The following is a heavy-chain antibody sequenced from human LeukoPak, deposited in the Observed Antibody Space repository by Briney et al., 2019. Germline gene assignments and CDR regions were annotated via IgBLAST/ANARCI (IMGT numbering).Heavy chain of an antibody. CDR1: GYTFTGYY. V-gene: IGHV1-2*06. Sequence: ASVKVSCKASGYTFTGYYMHWVRQAPGQGLEWMGRINPNSGGTNYAQKFQGRVTITRDTSISTAYMELSRLRSDDTAVYYCAGGRYYDILTDHFDYWGQGTLVTVSS. J-gene: IGHJ4*02. D-gene: IGHD3-9*01. CDR3: AGGRYYDILTDHFDY. CDR2: INPNSGGT.